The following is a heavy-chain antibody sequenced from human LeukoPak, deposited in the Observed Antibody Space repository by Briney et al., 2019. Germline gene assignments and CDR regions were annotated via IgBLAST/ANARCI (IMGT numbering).Heavy chain of an antibody. CDR3: ARVDCSSTSCYEFDY. D-gene: IGHD2-2*01. CDR1: GFTFSDYY. Sequence: GGSLRLSCAASGFTFSDYYMSWIGQAPGKGLEWVSYIRSSGSTIYYADSVKGRFTISRDNAKNSLYLQMNSLRAEDTAVYYCARVDCSSTSCYEFDYWGQGTLVTVSS. CDR2: IRSSGSTI. J-gene: IGHJ4*02. V-gene: IGHV3-11*04.